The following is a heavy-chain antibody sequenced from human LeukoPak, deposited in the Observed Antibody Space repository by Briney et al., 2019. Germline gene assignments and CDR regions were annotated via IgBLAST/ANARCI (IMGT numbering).Heavy chain of an antibody. Sequence: SETLSLTCTVSGGSISSYYGSWIRQPPGKGLEWIGYIYYSGSTNYNPSLKSRVTISVDTSKNQFSLKLSSVTAADTAVYYCARLKGSYYDGYYFDCWGQGTLVTVSS. CDR2: IYYSGST. J-gene: IGHJ4*02. D-gene: IGHD1-26*01. CDR3: ARLKGSYYDGYYFDC. V-gene: IGHV4-59*08. CDR1: GGSISSYY.